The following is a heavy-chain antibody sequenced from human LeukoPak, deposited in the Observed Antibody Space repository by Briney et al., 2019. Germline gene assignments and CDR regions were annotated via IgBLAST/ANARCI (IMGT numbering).Heavy chain of an antibody. CDR2: INPNRDGDR. CDR1: GYTFTGNY. V-gene: IGHV1-2*02. CDR3: ARVRDLRAFDI. Sequence: ASVKVSCKASGYTFTGNYMHWVRQAPGQGLEWMGWINPNRDGDRNYARKFQGRVTMTRDTSITTAYMELSRLTSDDTAMYYCARVRDLRAFDIWGQGTMVTVSS. J-gene: IGHJ3*02.